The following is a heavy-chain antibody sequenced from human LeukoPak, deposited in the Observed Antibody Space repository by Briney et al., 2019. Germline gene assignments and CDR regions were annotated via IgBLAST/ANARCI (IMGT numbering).Heavy chain of an antibody. CDR1: GDSVSRNSAA. J-gene: IGHJ5*02. D-gene: IGHD5-24*01. CDR2: SYYRSKWYN. Sequence: SQTLSLTCAISGDSVSRNSAAWNWIRQSPSRALEWLGRSYYRSKWYNDYAVYVESRITINPDTYKNQFSLQLNSVTPEDTAVYYCARADGDRDGYNFWFDPWGQGTLVTVSS. CDR3: ARADGDRDGYNFWFDP. V-gene: IGHV6-1*01.